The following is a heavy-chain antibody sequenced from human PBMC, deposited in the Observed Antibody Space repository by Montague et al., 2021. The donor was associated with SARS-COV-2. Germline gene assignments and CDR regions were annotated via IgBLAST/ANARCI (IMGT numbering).Heavy chain of an antibody. J-gene: IGHJ4*02. Sequence: SLILSCAASGFTFSSYAMHWVRHAPGKVLEYFSAISSNGGSTYYANSVKGRFTISRDNSKNTLYLQMGSPRAEDMAVYYCARRRAVAVYDYWGQGTLVTVSA. D-gene: IGHD6-19*01. CDR2: ISSNGGST. V-gene: IGHV3-64*01. CDR1: GFTFSSYA. CDR3: ARRRAVAVYDY.